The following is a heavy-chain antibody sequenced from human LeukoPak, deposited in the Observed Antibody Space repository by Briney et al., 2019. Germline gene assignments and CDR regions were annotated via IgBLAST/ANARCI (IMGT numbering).Heavy chain of an antibody. J-gene: IGHJ4*02. D-gene: IGHD6-19*01. CDR3: AVADTRLVIHS. CDR1: VGAFCPNA. Sequence: GASVKVSSKSLVGAFCPNAISLVCEAPGQGLEWMGRIIPILGIANYAQKFQGRVTIAAGKSTSTAYMELSSLRSEDTAVYYCAVADTRLVIHSWGPGTLVTVSS. CDR2: IIPILGIA. V-gene: IGHV1-69*04.